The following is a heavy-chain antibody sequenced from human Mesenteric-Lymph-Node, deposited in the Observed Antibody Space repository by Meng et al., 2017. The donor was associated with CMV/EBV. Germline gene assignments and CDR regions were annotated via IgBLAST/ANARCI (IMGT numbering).Heavy chain of an antibody. Sequence: SCKASGYTFTSYYMHWVRQAPDKGLEWVAFITYDGSRRYYADSVKGRFTISRDNSKNTVYLQMNSLSPEDTAVYYCAKGHSSSYFGMDVWGQGTTVTVSS. J-gene: IGHJ6*02. CDR2: ITYDGSRR. CDR3: AKGHSSSYFGMDV. CDR1: GYTFTSYY. D-gene: IGHD6-6*01. V-gene: IGHV3-30*18.